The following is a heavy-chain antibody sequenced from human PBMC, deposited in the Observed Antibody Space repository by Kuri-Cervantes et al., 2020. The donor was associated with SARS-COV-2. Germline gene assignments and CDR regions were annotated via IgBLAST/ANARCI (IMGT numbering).Heavy chain of an antibody. V-gene: IGHV4-39*01. D-gene: IGHD3-16*02. CDR1: GGSISSSSYY. J-gene: IGHJ3*02. CDR2: IYYSGST. CDR3: ARLSPPKDAFDT. Sequence: GSLRLSCTVSGGSISSSSYYWGWIRQPPGKGLEWIGSIYYSGSTYYNPSLKSRVTISVDTSKNQFSLKLSSVTAADTAVYYCARLSPPKDAFDTWGQGTMVTVSS.